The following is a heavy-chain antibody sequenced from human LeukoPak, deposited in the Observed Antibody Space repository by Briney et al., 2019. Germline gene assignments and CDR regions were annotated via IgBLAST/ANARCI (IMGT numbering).Heavy chain of an antibody. Sequence: KSSETLSLTCTVSGGSISSYYRSWIRQPPGKGLEWIGYIYYSGSTNYNPSLKSRVTISVDTSKNQFSLKLSSVTAADTAVYYCARGGSMVRGVIRWFDPWGQGTLVTVSS. CDR1: GGSISSYY. D-gene: IGHD3-10*01. J-gene: IGHJ5*02. CDR3: ARGGSMVRGVIRWFDP. V-gene: IGHV4-59*01. CDR2: IYYSGST.